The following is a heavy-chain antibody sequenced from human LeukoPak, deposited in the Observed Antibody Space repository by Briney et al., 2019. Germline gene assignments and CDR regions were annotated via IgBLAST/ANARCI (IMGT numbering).Heavy chain of an antibody. Sequence: ASVKVSCKASGYTFTGYYMHWVRQAPGQGLEWMGWINPNSGGTNYAQKFQGRVTMTRDTSISTAYMELSRLRSDDTAVYYCARERLAILTGYYNVGEYDAFDIWGQGTMVTVSS. CDR3: ARERLAILTGYYNVGEYDAFDI. CDR1: GYTFTGYY. CDR2: INPNSGGT. J-gene: IGHJ3*02. D-gene: IGHD3-9*01. V-gene: IGHV1-2*02.